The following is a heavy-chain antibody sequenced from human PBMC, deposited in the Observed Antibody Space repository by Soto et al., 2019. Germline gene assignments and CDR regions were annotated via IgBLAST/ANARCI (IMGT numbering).Heavy chain of an antibody. D-gene: IGHD3-3*01. CDR2: ISAYNGNT. CDR1: GYTFTSYG. CDR3: ARGGKYDFWSGYYVEVEATPVDY. V-gene: IGHV1-18*01. Sequence: GASVKVSCKASGYTFTSYGISWVRQAPGQGLEWMGWISAYNGNTNYAQKLQGRVTMTTDTSTSTAYMELRSLRSDDTAVYYCARGGKYDFWSGYYVEVEATPVDYWGQGTLVTVSS. J-gene: IGHJ4*02.